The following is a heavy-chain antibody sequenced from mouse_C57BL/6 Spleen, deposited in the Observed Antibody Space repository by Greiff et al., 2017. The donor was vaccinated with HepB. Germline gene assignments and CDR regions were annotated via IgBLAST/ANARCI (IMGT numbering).Heavy chain of an antibody. J-gene: IGHJ1*03. CDR3: TRDYSKGGYFDV. Sequence: QVQLKESGAELVRPGASVTLSCKASGYTFTDYEMHWVKQTPVHGLEWIGAIDPETGGTAYNQKFKGKAILTADKSSSTAYMELRSLTSEDSAVYYCTRDYSKGGYFDVWGTGTTVTVSS. CDR1: GYTFTDYE. V-gene: IGHV1-15*01. CDR2: IDPETGGT. D-gene: IGHD2-5*01.